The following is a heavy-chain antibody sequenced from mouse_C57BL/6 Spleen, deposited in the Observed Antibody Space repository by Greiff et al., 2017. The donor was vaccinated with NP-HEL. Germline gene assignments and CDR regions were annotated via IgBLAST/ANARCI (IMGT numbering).Heavy chain of an antibody. CDR2: IDPSDSYT. CDR3: ASLDSSGGFAY. CDR1: GYTFTSYW. D-gene: IGHD3-2*02. J-gene: IGHJ3*01. Sequence: QVQLQQPGAELVMPGASVKLSCKASGYTFTSYWMHWVKQRPGQGLEWIGEIDPSDSYTNYNQKFQGKSTLTVDKSSSTAYMQLSSLTSEDSAVYYCASLDSSGGFAYWGQGTLVTVSA. V-gene: IGHV1-69*01.